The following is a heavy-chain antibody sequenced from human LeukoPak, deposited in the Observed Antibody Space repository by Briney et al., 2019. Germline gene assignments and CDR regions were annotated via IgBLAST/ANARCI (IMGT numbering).Heavy chain of an antibody. CDR3: ARDGLYNRSDLYFDS. D-gene: IGHD1-14*01. Sequence: ASVKVSCKASGYTFTNHYMHWVRQAPGQGLEWMGLINPSGGSTSYAQKFQGRVTVTRDTSTSTVYMELSSLRAEDTAVYYCARDGLYNRSDLYFDSWGQGTLVTVSS. CDR1: GYTFTNHY. CDR2: INPSGGST. J-gene: IGHJ4*02. V-gene: IGHV1-46*01.